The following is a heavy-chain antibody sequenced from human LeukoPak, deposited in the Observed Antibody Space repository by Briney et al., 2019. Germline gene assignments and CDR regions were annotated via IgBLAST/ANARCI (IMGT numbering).Heavy chain of an antibody. CDR3: ASGDYYDSSGPLAD. CDR1: GFTFSSYW. CDR2: IKQDGSEK. J-gene: IGHJ4*02. D-gene: IGHD3-22*01. V-gene: IGHV3-7*01. Sequence: GGSLRLSCAASGFTFSSYWMSWVRQAPGKGLEWVANIKQDGSEKYYVGSVKGRFTISRDNAKNSLYLQMNSLRAEDTAVYYCASGDYYDSSGPLADWGQGTLVTVSS.